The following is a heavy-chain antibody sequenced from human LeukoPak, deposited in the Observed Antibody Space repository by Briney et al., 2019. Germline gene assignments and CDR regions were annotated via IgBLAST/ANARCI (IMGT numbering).Heavy chain of an antibody. CDR2: INPNSGGT. CDR1: GYTFTGYY. CDR3: AREEDYCSSTSCNRWFDP. V-gene: IGHV1-2*02. D-gene: IGHD2-2*01. Sequence: ASVKVSCKASGYTFTGYYMHWVRQAPGQGLEWMGWINPNSGGTNYAQKSQGRVTMTRDTSISTAYMELSRLRSDDTAVYYCAREEDYCSSTSCNRWFDPWGQGTLVTVSS. J-gene: IGHJ5*02.